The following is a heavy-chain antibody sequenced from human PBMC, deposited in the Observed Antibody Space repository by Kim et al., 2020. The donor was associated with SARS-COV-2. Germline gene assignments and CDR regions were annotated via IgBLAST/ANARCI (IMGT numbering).Heavy chain of an antibody. J-gene: IGHJ3*02. CDR1: GFSFSDSA. CDR3: PRVPGTTLAFWDASD. CDR2: IRRKANSYAT. V-gene: IGHV3-73*01. Sequence: GGSLRLSSAASGFSFSDSAMPWVRQASGKGLEWVGRIRRKANSYATTYASSVKGRFTISRDDSKNAAYLQMNSLKTEDTAVSYCPRVPGTTLAFWDASD. D-gene: IGHD1-1*01.